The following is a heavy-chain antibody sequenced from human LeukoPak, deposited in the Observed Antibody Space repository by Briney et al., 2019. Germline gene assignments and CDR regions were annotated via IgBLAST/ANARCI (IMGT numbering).Heavy chain of an antibody. CDR3: AKDVVGQQWPESY. J-gene: IGHJ4*02. CDR2: ISWSSGSI. D-gene: IGHD6-19*01. Sequence: PGGSLRLSCAASGFTFDDYAMHWVRQAPGKGLEWVSGISWSSGSIGYADSVKGRFTISRDNAKNSLYLQMNSLRPEDTAVYHCAKDVVGQQWPESYWGQGTLVTVSS. CDR1: GFTFDDYA. V-gene: IGHV3-9*01.